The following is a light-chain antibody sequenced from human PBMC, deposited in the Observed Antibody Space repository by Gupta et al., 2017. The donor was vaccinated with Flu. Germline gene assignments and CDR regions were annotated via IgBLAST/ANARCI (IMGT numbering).Light chain of an antibody. V-gene: IGKV3-15*01. CDR2: GAS. CDR1: QSVSTN. J-gene: IGKJ1*01. CDR3: QQDNNWPRT. Sequence: PATLSLSPRERATLTCRASQSVSTNIAWYQHKPGQAPRLLIYGASTRATGIPARFSGSGSGTEFTLTISSLQSEDFAVYYCQQDNNWPRTFGQGTKVEIK.